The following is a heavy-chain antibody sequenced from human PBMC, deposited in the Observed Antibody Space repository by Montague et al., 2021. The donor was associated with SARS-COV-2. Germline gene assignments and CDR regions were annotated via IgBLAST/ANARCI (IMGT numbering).Heavy chain of an antibody. J-gene: IGHJ6*02. Sequence: SETLSLTCTVSGASVRTYYWSWIRQSAGKKLEWMGRLYTSGSTYYNPSFKSQVTMSLDTSKNLFSLNLSAMTATDTAVYYCARDGADYSFAYYHEMDVWGQGTAVTVSS. CDR2: LYTSGST. V-gene: IGHV4-4*07. CDR1: GASVRTYY. CDR3: ARDGADYSFAYYHEMDV. D-gene: IGHD5-12*01.